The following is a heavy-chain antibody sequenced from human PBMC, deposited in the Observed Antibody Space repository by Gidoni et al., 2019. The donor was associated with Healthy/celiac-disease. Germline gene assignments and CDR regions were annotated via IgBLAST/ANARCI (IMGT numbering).Heavy chain of an antibody. Sequence: GSTNYNPSLKSRVTISVDTSKNQFSLKLSSVTAADTAVYYCARDPLYDSSGYYYGMDVWGQGTTVTVSS. CDR3: ARDPLYDSSGYYYGMDV. CDR2: GST. V-gene: IGHV4-59*01. J-gene: IGHJ6*02. D-gene: IGHD3-22*01.